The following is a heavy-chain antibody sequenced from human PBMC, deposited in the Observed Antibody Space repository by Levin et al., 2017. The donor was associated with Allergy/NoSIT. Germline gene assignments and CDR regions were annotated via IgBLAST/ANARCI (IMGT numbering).Heavy chain of an antibody. CDR2: IYYSGST. D-gene: IGHD3-16*01. V-gene: IGHV4-39*01. J-gene: IGHJ5*02. Sequence: SQTLSLTCTVSGGSISSSSYYWGWIRQPPGKGLEWIGSIYYSGSTYYNPSLKSRVTISVDTSKNQFSLKLSSVTAADTAVYYCARHSRSRYDYAQPPGWFDPWGQGTLVTVSS. CDR1: GGSISSSSYY. CDR3: ARHSRSRYDYAQPPGWFDP.